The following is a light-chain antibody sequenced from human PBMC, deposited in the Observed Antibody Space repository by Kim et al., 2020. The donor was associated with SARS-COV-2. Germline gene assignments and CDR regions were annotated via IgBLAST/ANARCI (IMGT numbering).Light chain of an antibody. V-gene: IGLV6-57*03. J-gene: IGLJ3*02. CDR3: QSYDSSNRV. Sequence: GKTGTISCTRSSGSIASNYVQWYQQRPGSAPTTVIYEDNQRPSGVPDRFSGSIDSSSNSASLTISGLKTEDEADYYCQSYDSSNRVFGGGTQLTVL. CDR2: EDN. CDR1: SGSIASNY.